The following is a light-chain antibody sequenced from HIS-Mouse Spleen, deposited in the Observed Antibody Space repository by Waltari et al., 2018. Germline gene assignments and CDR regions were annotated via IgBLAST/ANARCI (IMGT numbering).Light chain of an antibody. CDR3: QQYYSTPRT. V-gene: IGKV4-1*01. Sequence: DIVMTQSPDSLAVSLGERATINCKSSQSVLYSPNNKNYLAWYQQKPGPPPKLLIYWASTRESGVPDRFSGSGSGTDFTLTISSLQAEDVAVYYCQQYYSTPRTFGQGTKVEIK. CDR2: WAS. J-gene: IGKJ1*01. CDR1: QSVLYSPNNKNY.